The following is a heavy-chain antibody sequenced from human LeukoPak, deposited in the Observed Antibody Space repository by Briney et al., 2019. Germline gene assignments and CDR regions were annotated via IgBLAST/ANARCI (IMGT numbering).Heavy chain of an antibody. Sequence: TGGALRLSCAASGYTFSDNYMTWVRRAPGKGLEWLSSISGNGGVIQDADSVKGRFTISRDNAKNLLHLQMDSLRVEDTAIYYGAREPRTVRIWGQGTLVTVSS. J-gene: IGHJ4*02. CDR2: ISGNGGVI. CDR1: GYTFSDNY. V-gene: IGHV3-11*04. D-gene: IGHD1-1*01. CDR3: AREPRTVRI.